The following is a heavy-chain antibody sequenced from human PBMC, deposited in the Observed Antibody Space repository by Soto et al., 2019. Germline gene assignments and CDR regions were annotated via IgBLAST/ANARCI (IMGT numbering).Heavy chain of an antibody. Sequence: QVQLVQSGAEVQKPGSSVKVSCEASGGRFTNYMFTWVRQAPGQGLEWMGRSIPIKGTADYALKFQDRVSMTADKSTNRVHMEMRSLRPDDTAVYYCAQSLVFVDHGYMDVWGKGTTVTVSS. CDR2: SIPIKGTA. CDR1: GGRFTNYM. V-gene: IGHV1-69*08. J-gene: IGHJ6*03. D-gene: IGHD2-21*01. CDR3: AQSLVFVDHGYMDV.